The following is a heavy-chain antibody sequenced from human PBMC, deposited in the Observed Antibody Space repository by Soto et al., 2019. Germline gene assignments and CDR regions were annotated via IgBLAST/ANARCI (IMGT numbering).Heavy chain of an antibody. J-gene: IGHJ5*02. D-gene: IGHD3-22*01. V-gene: IGHV6-1*01. CDR3: ARGGDYYDSSGYYFPPLYNWFDP. CDR2: TYYRSKWYN. CDR1: GDSVSSNSAA. Sequence: PSPTLSLTCAISGDSVSSNSAAWNWIRQSPSRGLEWLGRTYYRSKWYNDYAVSVKSRITINPDTSKNQFSLQLNSVTPEDTAVYYCARGGDYYDSSGYYFPPLYNWFDPWGQGTLVTVSS.